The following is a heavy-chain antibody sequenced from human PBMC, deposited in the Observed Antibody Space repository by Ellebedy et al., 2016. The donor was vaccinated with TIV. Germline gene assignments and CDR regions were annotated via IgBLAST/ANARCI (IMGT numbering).Heavy chain of an antibody. CDR3: ARRGSYGDYAVQVNSWFDS. V-gene: IGHV3-7*01. CDR2: IYQDGSVQ. Sequence: GESLKISCAASGFSFRSYWMTWVRQAPGKGLQWVANIYQDGSVQYYVDSVKGRFTISRDNAHNSLFLQLNSLRAEDTAVYFCARRGSYGDYAVQVNSWFDSWGQGTLVTVS. J-gene: IGHJ5*01. CDR1: GFSFRSYW. D-gene: IGHD4-17*01.